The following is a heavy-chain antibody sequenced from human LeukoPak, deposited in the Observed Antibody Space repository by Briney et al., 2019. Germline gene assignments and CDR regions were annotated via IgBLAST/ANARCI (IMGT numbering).Heavy chain of an antibody. CDR3: ARDWARIAVAGNRIDY. CDR2: ISSSSSYI. V-gene: IGHV3-21*01. Sequence: GGSLRLSCAASGFTFSSYSMNWVRQAPGKGLEWVSSISSSSSYIYYADSVKGRFTISRDNAKNSLYLQMNSLRAEDTAVYYCARDWARIAVAGNRIDYWGQGTLVTVSS. CDR1: GFTFSSYS. J-gene: IGHJ4*02. D-gene: IGHD6-19*01.